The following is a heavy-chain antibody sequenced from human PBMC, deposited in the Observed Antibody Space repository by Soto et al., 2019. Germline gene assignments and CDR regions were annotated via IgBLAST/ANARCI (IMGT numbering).Heavy chain of an antibody. J-gene: IGHJ4*02. CDR3: ARRWGAAFDY. CDR2: IYDSGST. V-gene: IGHV4-59*08. D-gene: IGHD1-26*01. Sequence: QVQLQESGPGLVKPSETLSLTCTVSGGSISSYYWSWIRQPPGKGLEWIGYIYDSGSTNYNPSLKSRVTRSVDTSNNQFSLKLSSVTAADTAVYYCARRWGAAFDYWGQGTLVTVSS. CDR1: GGSISSYY.